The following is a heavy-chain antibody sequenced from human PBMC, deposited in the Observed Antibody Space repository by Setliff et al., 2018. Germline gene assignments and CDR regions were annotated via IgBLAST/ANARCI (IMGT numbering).Heavy chain of an antibody. V-gene: IGHV1-46*03. Sequence: GASVKVSCKASGYTFTNYSINWVRQAPGQGLEWMGIINPRAGTTSYAQKLQGRVTMTRDTSTNTVYMELSSLRSEDTAVYYCARGGSPDCSTAVCRYGDYVYWGQGTQVTVSS. D-gene: IGHD2-2*01. CDR2: INPRAGTT. CDR3: ARGGSPDCSTAVCRYGDYVY. J-gene: IGHJ4*02. CDR1: GYTFTNYS.